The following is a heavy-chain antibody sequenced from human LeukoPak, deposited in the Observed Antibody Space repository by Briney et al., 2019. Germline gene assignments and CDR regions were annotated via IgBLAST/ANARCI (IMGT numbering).Heavy chain of an antibody. V-gene: IGHV3-23*01. Sequence: GGSLRLSCAASGFTFRSYAMTWVRQAPGKGLEWVSTIGGSGGVTYYADSVKGRFTISRDNSKNTLYLQMNSLRAEDTAVYYCAKDGRGGDCTSASCTNWFGPWGQGTLVTVSS. CDR2: IGGSGGVT. D-gene: IGHD2-2*01. J-gene: IGHJ5*02. CDR3: AKDGRGGDCTSASCTNWFGP. CDR1: GFTFRSYA.